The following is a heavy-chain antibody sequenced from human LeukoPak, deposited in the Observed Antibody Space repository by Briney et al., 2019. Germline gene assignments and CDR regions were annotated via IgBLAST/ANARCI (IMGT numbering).Heavy chain of an antibody. V-gene: IGHV3-30-3*01. CDR3: ASLTGTTEGTDYYFDY. CDR1: GFTFSSYA. J-gene: IGHJ4*02. CDR2: ISYDGSNK. Sequence: PGGSLRLSCAASGFTFSSYAMHWVRQAPGKGLEWVAVISYDGSNKYYADSVKGRFTISRDNSKNTLYLQMNSLRAEDTAVYYCASLTGTTEGTDYYFDYWGQGTLVTVSS. D-gene: IGHD1-20*01.